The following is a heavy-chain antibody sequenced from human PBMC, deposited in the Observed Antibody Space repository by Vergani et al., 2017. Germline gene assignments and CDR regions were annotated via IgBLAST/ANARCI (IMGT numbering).Heavy chain of an antibody. V-gene: IGHV3-7*01. D-gene: IGHD2-15*01. J-gene: IGHJ6*03. CDR2: IKQDGSEK. CDR1: GFTFSSYW. Sequence: VQLVESGGGLVKPGGSLRLSCAASGFTFSSYWMSWVRQAPGKGLEWVANIKQDGSEKYYVDSVKGRFTISRDNAKNSLYLQMNSLRAEDTAVYYCARDRRYCSGGSCDYYYYYMDVWGKGTTVTVSS. CDR3: ARDRRYCSGGSCDYYYYYMDV.